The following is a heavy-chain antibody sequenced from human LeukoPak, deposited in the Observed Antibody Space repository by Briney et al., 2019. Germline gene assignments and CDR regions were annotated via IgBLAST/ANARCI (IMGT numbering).Heavy chain of an antibody. D-gene: IGHD3-10*01. CDR1: GFTFTTYW. Sequence: GGSLRLSCAASGFTFTTYWMSWVRQAPGKGLEWVSAISGRGGTTYYADCVKGRFTLSRDNSKNTLYLQMNSLRVEDTALYYCAKDRSRGASCDAFDIWGQGTMVTVSS. J-gene: IGHJ3*02. V-gene: IGHV3-23*01. CDR2: ISGRGGTT. CDR3: AKDRSRGASCDAFDI.